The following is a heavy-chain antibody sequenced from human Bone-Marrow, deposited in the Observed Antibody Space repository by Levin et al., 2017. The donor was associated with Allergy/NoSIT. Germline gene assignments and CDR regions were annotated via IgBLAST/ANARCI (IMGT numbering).Heavy chain of an antibody. V-gene: IGHV1-69*04. D-gene: IGHD2-15*01. CDR2: IIPILGIA. Sequence: SVKVSCKASGGTFSSYAISWVRQAPGQGLEWMGRIIPILGIANYAQKFQGRVTITADKSTSTAYMELSSLRSEDTAVYYCARERIRVHIVVVVAALQNLREYYYYYGMDVWGQGTTVTVSS. J-gene: IGHJ6*02. CDR1: GGTFSSYA. CDR3: ARERIRVHIVVVVAALQNLREYYYYYGMDV.